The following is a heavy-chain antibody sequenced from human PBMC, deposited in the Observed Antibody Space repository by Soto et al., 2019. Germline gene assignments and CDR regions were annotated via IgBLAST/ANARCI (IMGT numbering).Heavy chain of an antibody. Sequence: EVQLVESGGGVVQPGGSLRLSCAASGFTFSTYDMYWVRQPTGKGLEWVSSIGTAGDTYYPGSVKGRFTISRENAKSSLYLQMNSLRVGDTAVYYCARDRREPYDYGLDVWGQGTTVTVS. CDR2: IGTAGDT. CDR3: ARDRREPYDYGLDV. D-gene: IGHD1-1*01. J-gene: IGHJ6*02. CDR1: GFTFSTYD. V-gene: IGHV3-13*04.